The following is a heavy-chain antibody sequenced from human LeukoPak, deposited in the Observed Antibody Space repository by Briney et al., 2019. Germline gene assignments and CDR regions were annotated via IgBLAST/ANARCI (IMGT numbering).Heavy chain of an antibody. CDR1: GYTFTSYG. CDR3: ARDRRAGLRFLEWFPFDP. D-gene: IGHD3-3*01. V-gene: IGHV1-18*01. Sequence: ASVKVSCKASGYTFTSYGISWVRQAPGQGLEWMGWISAYNGNTNYAQKLQGRVTMTTDTSTSTAYMELRSLRSDDTAVYYCARDRRAGLRFLEWFPFDPWGQGTLVTVSP. J-gene: IGHJ5*02. CDR2: ISAYNGNT.